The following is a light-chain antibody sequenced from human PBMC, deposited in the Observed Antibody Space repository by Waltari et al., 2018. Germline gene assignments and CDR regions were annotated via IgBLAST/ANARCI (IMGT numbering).Light chain of an antibody. CDR1: SSNIGKNS. Sequence: QSVLTQPPSASGTPGQRVSISCSGSSSNIGKNSVSWYQQLPGSAPNLLIYGNNQRPSGVPDRFSGSKSGTSASLAISGLQSEDEADYYCATWDDNLNGLFGGGTKLTVL. J-gene: IGLJ2*01. CDR2: GNN. V-gene: IGLV1-44*01. CDR3: ATWDDNLNGL.